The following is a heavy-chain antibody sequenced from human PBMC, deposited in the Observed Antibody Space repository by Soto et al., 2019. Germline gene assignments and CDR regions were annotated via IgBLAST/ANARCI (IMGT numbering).Heavy chain of an antibody. CDR2: ISYDGSNK. Sequence: GGSLRLSCAASGFTFSSYAMHWVRQAPGKGLEWVAVISYDGSNKYYADSVKGRFTISRDNSKNTLYLQMNSLRAEDTAVYYCARGGVYYDSSGHYYYYYYGMDVWGQGTTVTVSS. CDR1: GFTFSSYA. V-gene: IGHV3-30-3*01. CDR3: ARGGVYYDSSGHYYYYYYGMDV. J-gene: IGHJ6*02. D-gene: IGHD3-22*01.